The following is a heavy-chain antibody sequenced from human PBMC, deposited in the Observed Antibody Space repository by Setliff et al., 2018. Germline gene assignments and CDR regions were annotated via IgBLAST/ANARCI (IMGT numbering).Heavy chain of an antibody. CDR3: ARGVYEYSYGYRGHYYYYMDV. V-gene: IGHV7-4-1*02. D-gene: IGHD3-16*01. J-gene: IGHJ6*03. CDR1: GYTFTSYA. Sequence: GASVKVSCKASGYTFTSYAMNWVRQAPGQGLEYLGWINTNTGNPTYVQGFTGRFVFSLDTSVSTAYLQISSLKAEDTAVYYCARGVYEYSYGYRGHYYYYMDVWGKGATVTVSS. CDR2: INTNTGNP.